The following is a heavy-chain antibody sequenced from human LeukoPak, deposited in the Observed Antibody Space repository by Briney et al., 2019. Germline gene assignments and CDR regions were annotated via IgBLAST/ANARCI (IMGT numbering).Heavy chain of an antibody. D-gene: IGHD3-10*01. Sequence: PGGSLRLSCAASGFTFSSYDMHWVRQVTGKGLEWASGIDTAGDTYYVGSEKGRFTISRENAKNSLYLQMNSLRAGDTAVYYCARRMGVYGSFDYWGQGTLVTVSS. CDR3: ARRMGVYGSFDY. J-gene: IGHJ4*02. V-gene: IGHV3-13*01. CDR1: GFTFSSYD. CDR2: IDTAGDT.